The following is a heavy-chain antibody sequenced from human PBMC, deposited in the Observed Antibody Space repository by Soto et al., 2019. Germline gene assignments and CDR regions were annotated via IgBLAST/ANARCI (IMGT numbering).Heavy chain of an antibody. J-gene: IGHJ6*02. Sequence: ASVKVSCKASGYTFTGYYMHWVRQAPGQGLERMGWINPNSGGTNYAQKFQGRVTMTRDTSISTAYMELSRLRSDDTAVYYCARTYYDFWSGWYYYGMDVWGQGTTVTVSS. CDR3: ARTYYDFWSGWYYYGMDV. CDR2: INPNSGGT. D-gene: IGHD3-3*01. V-gene: IGHV1-2*02. CDR1: GYTFTGYY.